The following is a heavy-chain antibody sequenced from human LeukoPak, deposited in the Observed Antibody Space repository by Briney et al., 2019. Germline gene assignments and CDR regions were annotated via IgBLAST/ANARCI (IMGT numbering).Heavy chain of an antibody. Sequence: GESLRLSCAASGFTFTSYAMSWVRQAPGKGLECVSAISGSGGSTHYADSVKGRFTISRDNSKKTVYLQMSSLTIEDTAVYYCAKEPGEGGSAFDYWGQGTLVTVYS. CDR3: AKEPGEGGSAFDY. CDR2: ISGSGGST. V-gene: IGHV3-23*01. CDR1: GFTFTSYA. J-gene: IGHJ4*02. D-gene: IGHD3-16*01.